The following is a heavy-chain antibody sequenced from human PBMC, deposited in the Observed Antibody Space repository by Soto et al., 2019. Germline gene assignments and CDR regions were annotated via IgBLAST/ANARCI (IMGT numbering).Heavy chain of an antibody. J-gene: IGHJ4*02. V-gene: IGHV4-59*01. Sequence: QVQLQESGPGLVKPSETLSLTCTVSGGSISSYYWSWIRQPPGKGLEWIGYFYYSGSTTYNPSLKSRVTISVDTAKKQLALEQSTVTAADTAVYYCARGGWKLIDYWGQGTLVTVSS. CDR1: GGSISSYY. D-gene: IGHD6-19*01. CDR2: FYYSGST. CDR3: ARGGWKLIDY.